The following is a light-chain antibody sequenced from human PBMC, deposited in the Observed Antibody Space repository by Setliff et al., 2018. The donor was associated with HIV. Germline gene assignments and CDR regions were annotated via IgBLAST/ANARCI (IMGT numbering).Light chain of an antibody. Sequence: QSALTQPPSVSGSPGQSVTISCTGTISDVGTYDRVSWYQQPPGTAPKLMIYEVSNRPSGVPDRFSGSKSGNTASLIISGLQAEDEADYYCFSFTGSSTYVFGPGTKVTVL. CDR1: ISDVGTYDR. J-gene: IGLJ1*01. CDR2: EVS. CDR3: FSFTGSSTYV. V-gene: IGLV2-18*02.